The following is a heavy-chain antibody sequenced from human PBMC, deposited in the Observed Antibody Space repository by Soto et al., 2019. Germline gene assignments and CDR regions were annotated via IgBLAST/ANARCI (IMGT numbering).Heavy chain of an antibody. J-gene: IGHJ6*02. D-gene: IGHD6-25*01. CDR1: GFTFSSYS. V-gene: IGHV3-21*01. Sequence: EVQLVESGGGLVKPGGSLRLSCAASGFTFSSYSRNWVRQAPGKGLEWVSSISSSSSYIYYANSVKGRFTISRDNAKNSLYLQMNSLRAEDTAVYYCASMGSQRYYYYGMDVWGQGTTVTVSS. CDR3: ASMGSQRYYYYGMDV. CDR2: ISSSSSYI.